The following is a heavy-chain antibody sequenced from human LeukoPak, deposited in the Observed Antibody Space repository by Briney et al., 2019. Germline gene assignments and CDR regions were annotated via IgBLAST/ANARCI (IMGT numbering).Heavy chain of an antibody. Sequence: SETLSLTCAVYGGSFSGYYWNWIRQPPGKGLEWIGEINHSGSTNYNPSLKSRVTISVDTSKNQFSLKLSSVTAADTAVYYCARKVPAARNWFDPWGQGTLVTVSS. D-gene: IGHD2-2*01. CDR1: GGSFSGYY. CDR2: INHSGST. CDR3: ARKVPAARNWFDP. J-gene: IGHJ5*02. V-gene: IGHV4-34*01.